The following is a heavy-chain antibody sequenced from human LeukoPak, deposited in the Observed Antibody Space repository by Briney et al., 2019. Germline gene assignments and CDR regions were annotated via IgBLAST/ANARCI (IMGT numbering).Heavy chain of an antibody. D-gene: IGHD3-10*01. Sequence: GGSLRLSCAASGFTFSSYSMNWVRQAPGKGLEWVSVIYSGGSTYYADSVKGRFTISRNNSKNTLYLQMNSLRAEDTAVYYCASSRGTLDYWGQGTLVTVSS. V-gene: IGHV3-66*01. J-gene: IGHJ4*02. CDR2: IYSGGST. CDR1: GFTFSSYS. CDR3: ASSRGTLDY.